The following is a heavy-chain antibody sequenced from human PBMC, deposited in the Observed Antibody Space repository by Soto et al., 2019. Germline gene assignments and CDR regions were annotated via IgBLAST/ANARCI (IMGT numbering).Heavy chain of an antibody. CDR2: ISYDGSNK. CDR3: AKSMPTVTTLDY. J-gene: IGHJ4*02. V-gene: IGHV3-30*18. D-gene: IGHD4-17*01. CDR1: GFTFSSYG. Sequence: QVQLVESGGGVVQPRRSLRLSCAAAGFTFSSYGMHWVRQAPGKGLEWVAVISYDGSNKYYADSVKGRFTISRDNSKNTLYLQMNSLRAEDTAVYYCAKSMPTVTTLDYWGQGTLVTVSS.